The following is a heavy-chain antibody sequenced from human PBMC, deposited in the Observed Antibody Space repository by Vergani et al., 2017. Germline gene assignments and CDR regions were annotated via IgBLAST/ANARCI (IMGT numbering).Heavy chain of an antibody. V-gene: IGHV3-23*04. J-gene: IGHJ3*02. Sequence: EVQLVESGGGLVQPGGSLRLSCAASGFTFSSYWMSWVRQAPGKGLEWVSGISWNSGSIGYADSVKGRFTISRDNSKNTLYLQMNSLRAEDTAVYYCATGYSSSWLYSFDIRGQGTMVTVSS. CDR1: GFTFSSYW. D-gene: IGHD6-13*01. CDR2: ISWNSGSI. CDR3: ATGYSSSWLYSFDI.